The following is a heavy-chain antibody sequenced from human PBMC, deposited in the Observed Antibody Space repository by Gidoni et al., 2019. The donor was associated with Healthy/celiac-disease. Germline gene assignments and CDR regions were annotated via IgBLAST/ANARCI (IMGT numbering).Heavy chain of an antibody. CDR2: ISYDGRNK. CDR3: AKDNGPLTDDGDYDTNEYFQH. D-gene: IGHD4-17*01. Sequence: QVPLVESGGGVVQPGRSLRLSCAAPGFTFSSYGMPWVRQAPGKGLEGGAGISYDGRNKYDAESGKGRFTISRDKSKNTLYLKMNSLRAEDTAVYYCAKDNGPLTDDGDYDTNEYFQHWGQGTLVTVSS. V-gene: IGHV3-30*18. CDR1: GFTFSSYG. J-gene: IGHJ1*01.